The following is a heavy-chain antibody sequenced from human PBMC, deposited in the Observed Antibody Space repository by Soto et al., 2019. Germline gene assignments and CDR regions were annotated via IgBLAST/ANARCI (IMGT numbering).Heavy chain of an antibody. CDR3: ARAAEIVATMSIDYYYYYMDV. CDR2: ISAYNGNT. V-gene: IGHV1-18*01. D-gene: IGHD5-12*01. Sequence: QVQLVQSGAEVKKPGASVKVSCKASGYTFTSYGISWVRQAPGQGLEWMGWISAYNGNTNYAQKLQGRVTMTTDTTTSTAYMELRSLRSDDTAVYYCARAAEIVATMSIDYYYYYMDVRGKGTTVTVSS. J-gene: IGHJ6*03. CDR1: GYTFTSYG.